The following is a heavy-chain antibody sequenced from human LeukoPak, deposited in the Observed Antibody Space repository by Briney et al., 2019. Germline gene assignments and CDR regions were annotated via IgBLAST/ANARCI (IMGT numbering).Heavy chain of an antibody. D-gene: IGHD3-3*01. CDR1: GITVSSNY. CDR2: IYSGGDT. CDR3: ARRTGVGFFDY. V-gene: IGHV3-66*01. J-gene: IGHJ4*02. Sequence: GGSLRLSCAASGITVSSNYMTWVRQAPGKGLEWLSVIYSGGDTYYADSVKGRFTISRGNSKNTLFLQMNSLRAEDTAVYYCARRTGVGFFDYWGQGTLVTVSS.